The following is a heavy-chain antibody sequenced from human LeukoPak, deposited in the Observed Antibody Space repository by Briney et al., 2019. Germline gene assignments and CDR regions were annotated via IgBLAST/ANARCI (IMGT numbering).Heavy chain of an antibody. Sequence: SQTLSLTCAVSGVSITSDTYCGSWIRQPPGKGLEWIGYILHSGSTYDDPSLKSRVTISIDTSKSQFSLKLSSVTAADTAVYYCARTRDFWSGYFDYWGQGTLVTVSS. D-gene: IGHD3-3*01. J-gene: IGHJ4*02. V-gene: IGHV4-30-2*01. CDR1: GVSITSDTYC. CDR3: ARTRDFWSGYFDY. CDR2: ILHSGST.